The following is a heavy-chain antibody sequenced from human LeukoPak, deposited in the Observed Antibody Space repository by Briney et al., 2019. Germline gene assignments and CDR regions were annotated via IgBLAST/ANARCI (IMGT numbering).Heavy chain of an antibody. CDR2: IYYSGST. Sequence: SETLSLTCTVSGYSISSGYYWGWIRQPPGKGLEWIGRIYYSGSTYYNPSLKSRVTISVDTSKNQFSLKLSSVTAADTAVYYCARDIAARPSFDYWGQGTLVTVSS. CDR3: ARDIAARPSFDY. J-gene: IGHJ4*02. V-gene: IGHV4-38-2*02. CDR1: GYSISSGYY. D-gene: IGHD6-6*01.